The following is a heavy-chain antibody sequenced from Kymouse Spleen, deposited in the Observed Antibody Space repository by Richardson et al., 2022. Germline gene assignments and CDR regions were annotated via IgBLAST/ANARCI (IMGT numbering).Heavy chain of an antibody. V-gene: IGHV3-7*01. J-gene: IGHJ4*02. Sequence: EVQLVESGGGLVQPGGSLRLSCAASGFTFSSYWMSWVRQAPGKGLEWVANIKQDGSEKYYVDSVKGRFTISRDNAKNSLYLQMNSLRAEDTAVYYCARVNDILTGYYSFDYWGQGTLVTVSS. D-gene: IGHD3-9*01. CDR1: GFTFSSYW. CDR2: IKQDGSEK. CDR3: ARVNDILTGYYSFDY.